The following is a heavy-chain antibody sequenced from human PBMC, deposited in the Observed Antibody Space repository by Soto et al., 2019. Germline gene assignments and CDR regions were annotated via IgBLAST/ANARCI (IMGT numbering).Heavy chain of an antibody. V-gene: IGHV1-8*01. CDR3: ARGGIAVAGLFFDI. Sequence: ASVKVSCKASGYTFTSYDINWVRQATGQGLEWMGWMNPNSGNTGYAQKFQGRVTMTRNTSISTAYMELSSLRSEDTAVYYCARGGIAVAGLFFDIWGQGTMVTVSS. CDR2: MNPNSGNT. J-gene: IGHJ3*02. CDR1: GYTFTSYD. D-gene: IGHD6-19*01.